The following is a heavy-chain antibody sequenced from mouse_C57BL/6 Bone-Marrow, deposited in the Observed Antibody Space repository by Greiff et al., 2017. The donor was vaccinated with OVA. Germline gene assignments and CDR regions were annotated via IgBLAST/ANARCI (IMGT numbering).Heavy chain of an antibody. V-gene: IGHV7-1*01. Sequence: EVNVVESGGGLVQSGRSLRLSCATSGFTFSDFYMEWVRQAPGKGLEWIAASRNKANDYTTEYSASVKGRFIVSRDTSQSILYLQMNALRAEDTAIYYCARDALGRGYFDYWGQGTTLTVSS. D-gene: IGHD4-1*01. CDR1: GFTFSDFY. CDR2: SRNKANDYTT. J-gene: IGHJ2*01. CDR3: ARDALGRGYFDY.